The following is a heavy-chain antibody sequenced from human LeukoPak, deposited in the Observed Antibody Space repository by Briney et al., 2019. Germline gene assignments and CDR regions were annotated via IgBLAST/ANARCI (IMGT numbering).Heavy chain of an antibody. D-gene: IGHD3-22*01. CDR3: EVVPNY. CDR1: GYTFTSYY. CDR2: INPSDGST. J-gene: IGHJ4*02. Sequence: ASVKVSCKASGYTFTSYYMQWVRQAPGQGLEWVGIINPSDGSTSSAQRFQGRVTMTRDTSTSTVYMELSSLGSEDTAVYYCEVVPNYWGQGTLVTVSS. V-gene: IGHV1-46*01.